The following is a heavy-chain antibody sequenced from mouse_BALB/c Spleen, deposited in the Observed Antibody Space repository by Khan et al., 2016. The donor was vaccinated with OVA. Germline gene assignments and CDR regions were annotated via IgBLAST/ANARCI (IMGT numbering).Heavy chain of an antibody. CDR2: IYPGNGDT. J-gene: IGHJ3*01. V-gene: IGHV1-12*01. Sequence: QVQLQQSGAELVKPGASVKMSCKASGYTFTSYNMHWVKQTPGQGLEWIGAIYPGNGDTSYNQKFKGKATLTADKSSSTAYMQRSSLTSEDSAVYYCARGEDDYGSRGAWFAYGGQGTLVTVSA. CDR1: GYTFTSYN. D-gene: IGHD1-1*01. CDR3: ARGEDDYGSRGAWFAY.